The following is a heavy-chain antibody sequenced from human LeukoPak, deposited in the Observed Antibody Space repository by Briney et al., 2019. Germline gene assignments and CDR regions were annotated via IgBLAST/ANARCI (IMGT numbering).Heavy chain of an antibody. CDR3: TTGPETVTTPPIDY. J-gene: IGHJ4*02. CDR2: IKSKTEGSTT. D-gene: IGHD1-7*01. Sequence: GGSLRLSCAADGLTFSKAWMSWVSQAQGKGVEWVGGIKSKTEGSTTDYAGAVKGRLTITREDEKTPLYLQMNSLKTEDTAVYYCTTGPETVTTPPIDYWGQGTLVTVSS. V-gene: IGHV3-15*01. CDR1: GLTFSKAW.